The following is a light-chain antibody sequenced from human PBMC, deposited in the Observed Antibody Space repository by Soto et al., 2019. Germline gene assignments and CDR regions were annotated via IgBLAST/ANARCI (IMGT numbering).Light chain of an antibody. CDR2: DIS. V-gene: IGLV2-11*01. Sequence: ALAHPRSVSGSPGQSVTVSCSGSSSDVGSYDYVSWYQQYPGKAPKLIIYDISKRPSGVPDRFSGSKSGNTASLTISGLLPEDEADYYCCSYAGSYTYVFGPGTKVTVL. CDR3: CSYAGSYTYV. CDR1: SSDVGSYDY. J-gene: IGLJ1*01.